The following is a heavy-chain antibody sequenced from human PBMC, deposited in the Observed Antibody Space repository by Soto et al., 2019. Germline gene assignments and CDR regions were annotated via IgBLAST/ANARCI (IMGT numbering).Heavy chain of an antibody. J-gene: IGHJ6*02. CDR1: GGSFSGYY. Sequence: SETLSLTCAVYGGSFSGYYWSWIRQPPGKGLEWIGEINHSGSTNYNPSLKSRVTISVDTSKNQFSLKLSSVTAADTAVYYCARLPSDILTGHYINYYGMDVWGQGTTVTVSS. CDR3: ARLPSDILTGHYINYYGMDV. D-gene: IGHD3-9*01. CDR2: INHSGST. V-gene: IGHV4-34*01.